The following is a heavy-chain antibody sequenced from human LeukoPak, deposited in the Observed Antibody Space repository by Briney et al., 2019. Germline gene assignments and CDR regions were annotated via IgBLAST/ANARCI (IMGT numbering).Heavy chain of an antibody. J-gene: IGHJ4*02. CDR1: GGTFSSYA. V-gene: IGHV1-69*05. Sequence: SVKVSCKASGGTFSSYAISWVRQAPGQGLEWMGRIIPIFGTANYAQKFQGRVTITTDESTSTAYMELSSLRSEDTAVYYCARDLGYYDSSGYSWGQGTLVTVSS. CDR3: ARDLGYYDSSGYS. D-gene: IGHD3-22*01. CDR2: IIPIFGTA.